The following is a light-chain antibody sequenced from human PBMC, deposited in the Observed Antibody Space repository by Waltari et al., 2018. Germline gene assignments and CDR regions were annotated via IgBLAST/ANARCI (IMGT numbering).Light chain of an antibody. CDR3: SAWDDSLNGPV. CDR1: RSNIGNNC. V-gene: IGLV1-36*01. Sequence: QSVLTQPPSVSEAPRQRVTIPCSGSRSNIGNNCVNWYQQLPGKAPKLLIYYDDLLPSGVSDRFSGSKSGTSASLAISGLQSEDEADYYCSAWDDSLNGPVFGGGTKLTVL. CDR2: YDD. J-gene: IGLJ2*01.